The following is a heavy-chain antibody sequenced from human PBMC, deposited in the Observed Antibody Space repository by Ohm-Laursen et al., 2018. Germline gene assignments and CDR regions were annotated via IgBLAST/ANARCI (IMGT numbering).Heavy chain of an antibody. D-gene: IGHD1-1*01. V-gene: IGHV3-13*04. Sequence: SLRLSCSASGYTFTDYDMHWVRQRTEKGLESIAQIGKSGDTYYAGSVKGRFTISRDNAKNSLYLQMNSLGAEDTAVYYCARSWSDDGMDVWGQGTTVTVSS. CDR3: ARSWSDDGMDV. CDR2: IGKSGDT. CDR1: GYTFTDYD. J-gene: IGHJ6*02.